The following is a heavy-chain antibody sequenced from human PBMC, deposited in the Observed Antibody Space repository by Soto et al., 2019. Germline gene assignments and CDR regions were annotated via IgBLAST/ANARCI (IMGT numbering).Heavy chain of an antibody. V-gene: IGHV1-18*01. CDR3: AREGVAPYYYDVMDI. CDR1: GYTFTRSG. D-gene: IGHD5-12*01. Sequence: QVQLVQSGAEVKKPGASVKVSCKASGYTFTRSGISWARQAPGQGPEWMGWISSYNGDTNYAQTFQGRVTMTTDTSTSTAYRELRSLRSDDTDVYYCAREGVAPYYYDVMDIWGQGTPVTVSS. CDR2: ISSYNGDT. J-gene: IGHJ6*02.